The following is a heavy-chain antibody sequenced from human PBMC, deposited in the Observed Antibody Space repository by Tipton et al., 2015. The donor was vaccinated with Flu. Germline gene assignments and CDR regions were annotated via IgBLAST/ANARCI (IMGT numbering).Heavy chain of an antibody. D-gene: IGHD5-18*01. V-gene: IGHV3-48*04. J-gene: IGHJ3*02. CDR1: GSTFSSYS. CDR3: ARDKALRLPDAFDI. Sequence: GSLRLSCAASGSTFSSYSMNWVRQAPGKGLEWVSYISSSSSTIYYADSVKGRFTISRDNAKNSLYLQMNSLRAEDTAVYYCARDKALRLPDAFDIWGQGTMVTVSS. CDR2: ISSSSSTI.